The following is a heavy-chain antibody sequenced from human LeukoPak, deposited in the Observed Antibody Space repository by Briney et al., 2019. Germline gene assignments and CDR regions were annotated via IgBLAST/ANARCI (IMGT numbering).Heavy chain of an antibody. D-gene: IGHD5-12*01. CDR2: IKQDGSEK. CDR1: GFTFSSYW. J-gene: IGHJ6*03. CDR3: ARDGTRATKESHYYYYYMDV. Sequence: PGGSLRLSCAASGFTFSSYWMSWVRQAPGKGLEWVANIKQDGSEKYYVDSVKGRFTISRDNAKNSLYLQMNSLRAEDTAVYYCARDGTRATKESHYYYYYMDVWGKGTTVTVSS. V-gene: IGHV3-7*01.